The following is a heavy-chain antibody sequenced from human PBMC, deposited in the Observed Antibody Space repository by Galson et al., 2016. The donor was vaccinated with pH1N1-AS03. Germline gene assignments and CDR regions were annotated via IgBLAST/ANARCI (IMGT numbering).Heavy chain of an antibody. CDR1: GYRFTNYW. V-gene: IGHV5-51*03. Sequence: QSGAEVKKPGESLKISCKGSGYRFTNYWIGWVRQMPGKGLEWMGIIYPGNSDSRYNKSFQGQVTISADTSISTVYLQWSSLRAEDTAIYYCTQGEGGGPDDDWGQGTLVTVSS. CDR3: TQGEGGGPDDD. J-gene: IGHJ4*02. CDR2: IYPGNSDS. D-gene: IGHD3-16*01.